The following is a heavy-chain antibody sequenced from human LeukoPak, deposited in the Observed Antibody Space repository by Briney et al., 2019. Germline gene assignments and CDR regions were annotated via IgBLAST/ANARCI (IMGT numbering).Heavy chain of an antibody. CDR2: IRYDGSNK. CDR3: AKDIVVVPAAIPDAFDI. CDR1: GFTFSSYG. D-gene: IGHD2-2*01. V-gene: IGHV3-30*02. J-gene: IGHJ3*02. Sequence: GGSLRLSCAASGFTFSSYGMHWVRQAPGKGLEWVAFIRYDGSNKYYADSVKGRFTISRDNSKNTLYPQMNSLRAEDTAVYYRAKDIVVVPAAIPDAFDIWGQGTMVTVSS.